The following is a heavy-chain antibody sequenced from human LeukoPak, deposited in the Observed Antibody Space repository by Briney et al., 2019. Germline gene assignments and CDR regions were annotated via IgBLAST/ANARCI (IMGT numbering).Heavy chain of an antibody. CDR2: ISYDGSNK. Sequence: GGSLRLSCAASGFTFSSYAMHWVRQAPGKGLEWVALISYDGSNKYYADSVKGRFTISRDNSKNTLYLQMNSLRAEDTAVYYCARGATYYYGSGSSQFDYWGQGTLVTVSS. CDR3: ARGATYYYGSGSSQFDY. D-gene: IGHD3-10*01. J-gene: IGHJ4*02. CDR1: GFTFSSYA. V-gene: IGHV3-30*04.